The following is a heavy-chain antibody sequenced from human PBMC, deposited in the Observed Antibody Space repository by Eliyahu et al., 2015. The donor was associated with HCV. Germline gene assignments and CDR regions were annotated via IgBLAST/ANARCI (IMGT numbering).Heavy chain of an antibody. V-gene: IGHV4-39*01. CDR3: ARQITVTTSFDY. CDR2: MYYSGST. J-gene: IGHJ4*02. D-gene: IGHD4-17*01. CDR1: GGSIXSSTHY. Sequence: QLQLQESGPGLVKPSETLSLTCTVSGGSIXSSTHYWAWIRQPPGKGLEWIGSMYYSGSTYYNPSLKSRVTISVDTSKNQFSLKLSSVTAADTAVYYCARQITVTTSFDYWGQGTLVTVSS.